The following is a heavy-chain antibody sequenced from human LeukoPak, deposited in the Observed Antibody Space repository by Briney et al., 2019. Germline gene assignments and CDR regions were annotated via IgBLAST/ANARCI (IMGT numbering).Heavy chain of an antibody. CDR2: FDPEDGET. D-gene: IGHD3-10*01. CDR1: GYTLTELS. CDR3: ATSITMVRGVIITSHNYFDY. Sequence: ASVKVSCKVSGYTLTELSMHWVRQAPGKGLEWMGGFDPEDGETIYAQKFQGRVTMTEDTSTDAAYMELSSLRSEDTAVYYCATSITMVRGVIITSHNYFDYWGQRTLVTVSS. J-gene: IGHJ4*02. V-gene: IGHV1-24*01.